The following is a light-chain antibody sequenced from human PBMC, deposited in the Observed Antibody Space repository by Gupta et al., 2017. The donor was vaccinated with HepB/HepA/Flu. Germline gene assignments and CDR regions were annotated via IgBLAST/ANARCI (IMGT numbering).Light chain of an antibody. CDR2: DDS. CDR3: QVWDSSSDHWV. CDR1: NIGSKS. Sequence: SHVLTQPPPVSVAPGKTARITCGGNNIGSKSVHWYQQKPGQAPVLVIYDDSDRPSGIPERFSGSNSGNTATLTISRVEAGDEADYDCQVWDSSSDHWVFGGGTKLTVL. J-gene: IGLJ2*01. V-gene: IGLV3-21*04.